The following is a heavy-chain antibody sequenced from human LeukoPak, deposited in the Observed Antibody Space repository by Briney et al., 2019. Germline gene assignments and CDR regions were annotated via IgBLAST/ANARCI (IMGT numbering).Heavy chain of an antibody. CDR2: INPSTGGT. D-gene: IGHD4-17*01. J-gene: IGHJ5*02. CDR1: GYTFIGYY. Sequence: ASVKVSCKASGYTFIGYYMHWVRQAPGQGLEWMGRINPSTGGTNSAQKFQGRVTMTRDTSISTAYMELSRLTSDNTAIYYCARGQPYGDYNYFDPWGQGTLVTVSS. V-gene: IGHV1-2*06. CDR3: ARGQPYGDYNYFDP.